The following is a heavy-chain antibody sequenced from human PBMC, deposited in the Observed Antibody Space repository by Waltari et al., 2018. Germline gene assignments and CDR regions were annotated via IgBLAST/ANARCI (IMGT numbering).Heavy chain of an antibody. CDR2: IYYSGST. D-gene: IGHD2-21*02. CDR3: ARVSMVVTPFHWFDP. Sequence: QLQLQESGPGLVKPSETLSLTCTVSGGSISSSSYYWGWIRQPPGKGLEWIGSIYYSGSTYYNPSLKSRVTISVDTSKNQFSLKLSSVTAADTAVYYCARVSMVVTPFHWFDPWGQGTLVTVSS. CDR1: GGSISSSSYY. J-gene: IGHJ5*02. V-gene: IGHV4-39*07.